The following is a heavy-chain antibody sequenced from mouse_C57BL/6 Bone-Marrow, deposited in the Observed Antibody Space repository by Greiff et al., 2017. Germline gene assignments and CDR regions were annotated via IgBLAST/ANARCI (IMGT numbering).Heavy chain of an antibody. CDR2: IDPCDSYT. Sequence: VQLQQPGAELVMPGASVKLSCKASGYTFTSYWMHWVKQRPGQGLEWIGEIDPCDSYTNYNEKFKGKATLTVDKSSSTAYMQLSSLTSEDSAVYYCERECTSVVAAYYFDYCGQGTTPTVSS. CDR3: ERECTSVVAAYYFDY. J-gene: IGHJ2*01. CDR1: GYTFTSYW. D-gene: IGHD1-1*01. V-gene: IGHV1-69*01.